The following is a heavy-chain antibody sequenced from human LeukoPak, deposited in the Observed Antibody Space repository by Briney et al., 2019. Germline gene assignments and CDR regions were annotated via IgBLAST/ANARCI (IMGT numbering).Heavy chain of an antibody. J-gene: IGHJ4*02. CDR3: ARVTGYMAEDYFDY. Sequence: SETLSLTCTVSGGSISSSSHYWGWIRQPPGKGLEWIGSIYYSGSTYYNPSLKSRVTISIDTSKNQFSLMLSSVTAADTAVYYCARVTGYMAEDYFDYWGQGTLITVSS. D-gene: IGHD6-13*01. CDR2: IYYSGST. V-gene: IGHV4-39*07. CDR1: GGSISSSSHY.